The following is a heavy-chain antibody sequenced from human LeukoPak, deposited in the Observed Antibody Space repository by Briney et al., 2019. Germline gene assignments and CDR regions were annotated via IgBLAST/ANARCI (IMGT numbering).Heavy chain of an antibody. J-gene: IGHJ4*02. CDR3: ASESGSYYGSGSYDY. D-gene: IGHD3-10*01. CDR2: ISSSSSYI. Sequence: GGSLRLSCAASGFTFSSYSMNWVRQAPGKGLEWVSSISSSSSYIYYADSVKGRFTISRDNAKNSLYLQMNSLRAEDTAVYYCASESGSYYGSGSYDYWGQGTLVTVSS. V-gene: IGHV3-21*01. CDR1: GFTFSSYS.